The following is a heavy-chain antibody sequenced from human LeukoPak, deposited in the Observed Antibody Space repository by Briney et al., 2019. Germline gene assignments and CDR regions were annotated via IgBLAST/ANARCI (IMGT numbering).Heavy chain of an antibody. V-gene: IGHV3-53*01. CDR1: GFTVGSNY. CDR3: ATEIAVAGTGNWFDP. CDR2: IYSGGST. J-gene: IGHJ5*02. D-gene: IGHD6-19*01. Sequence: PGGSLRLSCAASGFTVGSNYMSWVRQAPGKGLEWVSVIYSGGSTYYADSVKGRFTLSRDNSKNTLYLQINSLRAEDTAVYHCATEIAVAGTGNWFDPWGQGTLVTVSS.